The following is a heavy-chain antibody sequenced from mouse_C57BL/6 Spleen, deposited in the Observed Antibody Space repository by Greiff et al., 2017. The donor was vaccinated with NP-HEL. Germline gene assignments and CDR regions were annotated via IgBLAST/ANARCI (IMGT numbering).Heavy chain of an antibody. V-gene: IGHV1-64*01. CDR2: IHPNSGST. CDR1: GYTFTSYW. D-gene: IGHD2-10*01. J-gene: IGHJ3*01. Sequence: QVQLQQPGAELVKPGASVKLSCKASGYTFTSYWMHWVKQRPGPGLEWIGMIHPNSGSTNYNEKFKSKATLTVDKSSSTAYMQLSSLTSEDSAVYYCARPYITGGFAYWGQGTLVTVSA. CDR3: ARPYITGGFAY.